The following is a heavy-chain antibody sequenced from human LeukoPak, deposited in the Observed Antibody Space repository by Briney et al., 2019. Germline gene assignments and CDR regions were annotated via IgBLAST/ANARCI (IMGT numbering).Heavy chain of an antibody. CDR2: INPSGGST. J-gene: IGHJ5*02. V-gene: IGHV1-46*01. D-gene: IGHD6-19*01. Sequence: GASVKVSCKASGYTFTSYYMHWVRQAPGQGLEWMGIINPSGGSTSYAQKFQGRVTMTRDMSTSTVYMELSSLRSEDTAVYYCARDLIAVAGRLDDWFDPWGQGTLVTVSS. CDR1: GYTFTSYY. CDR3: ARDLIAVAGRLDDWFDP.